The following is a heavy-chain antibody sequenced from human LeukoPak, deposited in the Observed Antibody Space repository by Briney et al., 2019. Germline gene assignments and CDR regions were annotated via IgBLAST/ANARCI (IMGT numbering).Heavy chain of an antibody. J-gene: IGHJ4*02. D-gene: IGHD2-2*01. CDR3: ARVGAYCSSSSCFDY. CDR2: FDPEDGET. CDR1: GYTLTELS. Sequence: ASVKVSCKVSGYTLTELSMHWVRQAPGKGLEWMGGFDPEDGETIYAQKFQGRVTMTTDTSTSTAYMELRSLRSDDTAVYYCARVGAYCSSSSCFDYWDQGTLVTVSS. V-gene: IGHV1-24*01.